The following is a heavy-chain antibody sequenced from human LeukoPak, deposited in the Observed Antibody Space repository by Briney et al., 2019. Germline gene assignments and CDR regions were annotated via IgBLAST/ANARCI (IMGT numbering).Heavy chain of an antibody. CDR1: GSYW. D-gene: IGHD3-10*01. CDR3: ARVGSYGMGV. Sequence: GGSLRLSCAASGSYWMHWVRQAPGKGLVWVSHINSDGSWTSYADSVKGRFTISKDNAKNTVYLQMNDLRAEDTAVYYCARVGSYGMGVWGQGTTVTVSS. V-gene: IGHV3-74*01. J-gene: IGHJ6*02. CDR2: INSDGSWT.